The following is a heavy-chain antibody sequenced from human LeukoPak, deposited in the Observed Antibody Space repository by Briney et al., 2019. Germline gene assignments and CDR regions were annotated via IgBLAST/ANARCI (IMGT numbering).Heavy chain of an antibody. Sequence: NPSQTLSLTCAVSGGSISSGGYSWSWIRQPPGKGLEWIGYIYHSGSTYYNPSLKSRVTISVDRSKNQFSLKLSSVTAADTAVYYCARASDRYYYYGMDVWGQGTTVTVSS. CDR1: GGSISSGGYS. J-gene: IGHJ6*02. V-gene: IGHV4-30-2*01. CDR3: ARASDRYYYYGMDV. D-gene: IGHD2-21*01. CDR2: IYHSGST.